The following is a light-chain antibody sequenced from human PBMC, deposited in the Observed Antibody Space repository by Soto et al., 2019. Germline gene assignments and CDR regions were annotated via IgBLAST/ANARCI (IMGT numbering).Light chain of an antibody. CDR1: QSVSGW. J-gene: IGKJ1*01. CDR2: DAS. Sequence: DIQMTHSPSTLSASVVYTVTVTCRASQSVSGWLAWYQQKPGEVPKLLIYDASALPRGVPSRFSGSGSGTKFTLTIASLQPDDFATYYCQKYETFSGKFGPGTKVDIK. V-gene: IGKV1-5*01. CDR3: QKYETFSGK.